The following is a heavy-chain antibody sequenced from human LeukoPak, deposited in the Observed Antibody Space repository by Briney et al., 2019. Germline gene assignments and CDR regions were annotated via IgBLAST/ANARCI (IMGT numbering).Heavy chain of an antibody. J-gene: IGHJ5*02. CDR1: GFTFSSYS. D-gene: IGHD3-22*01. Sequence: GGSLRLSCAASGFTFSSYSMNWVRQAPGKGLEWVSSISSSRSYIYYADSVKGRFTISRDNAKNSLYLQMNSLRAEDTAVYYCARDQHYYDSSGYSNWFDPWGQGTLVTVSS. CDR3: ARDQHYYDSSGYSNWFDP. CDR2: ISSSRSYI. V-gene: IGHV3-21*01.